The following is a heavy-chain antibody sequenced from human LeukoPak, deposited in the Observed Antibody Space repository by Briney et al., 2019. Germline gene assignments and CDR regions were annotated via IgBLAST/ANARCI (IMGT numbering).Heavy chain of an antibody. CDR2: IYYSGGT. CDR3: APSYYGSGSFDY. J-gene: IGHJ4*02. D-gene: IGHD3-10*01. Sequence: PSETLSLTRTVAGDSISSSSYYWGWIRQPTEKGLEWIGSIYYSGGTYYNPSLKSRVTISVDTSKNQFSLKLSSVTASDTAVYYCAPSYYGSGSFDYWGQGTLVTVSS. CDR1: GDSISSSSYY. V-gene: IGHV4-39*01.